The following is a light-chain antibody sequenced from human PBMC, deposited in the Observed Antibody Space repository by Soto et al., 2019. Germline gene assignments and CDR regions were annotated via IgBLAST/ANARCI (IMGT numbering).Light chain of an antibody. J-gene: IGKJ1*01. CDR1: QSISSW. CDR2: DAS. CDR3: QQYNSYWT. V-gene: IGKV1-5*01. Sequence: DSQMTQSPSTLSASVGDRVTITCPASQSISSWLAWYQHKPGKAPKLLIYDASSLESGVPSRFIGGGYGTEFTLTISSLPPDDFATYYCQQYNSYWTFGQGTKVDIK.